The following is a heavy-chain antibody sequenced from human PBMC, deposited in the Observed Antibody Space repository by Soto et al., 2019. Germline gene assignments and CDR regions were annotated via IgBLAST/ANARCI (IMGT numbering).Heavy chain of an antibody. CDR1: GFTFSSYW. CDR3: ARRYYYDISGYYSEFDY. V-gene: IGHV3-7*03. J-gene: IGHJ4*02. D-gene: IGHD3-22*01. Sequence: GSLRLSCAASGFTFSSYWMSWVRQAPGKGLEWVANIKQDGSEKYYVDSVKGRFTISRDNAKNSLYLQMNSLRAEDTAVSYCARRYYYDISGYYSEFDYWGQGTLATVSS. CDR2: IKQDGSEK.